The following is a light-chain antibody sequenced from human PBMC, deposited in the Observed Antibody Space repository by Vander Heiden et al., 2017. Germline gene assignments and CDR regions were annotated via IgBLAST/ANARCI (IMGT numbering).Light chain of an antibody. CDR2: EVS. Sequence: QSALTQPASVSGSPGQSLTIPCPAANLDVDTDKYVAWYQQHTGKAPKLMIYEVSNRPSGVSNRFSGSKSGNTASLTISGLQAEDEADYYCSSYTSSSTLVIFGGGTKLTVL. CDR3: SSYTSSSTLVI. CDR1: NLDVDTDKY. J-gene: IGLJ2*01. V-gene: IGLV2-14*01.